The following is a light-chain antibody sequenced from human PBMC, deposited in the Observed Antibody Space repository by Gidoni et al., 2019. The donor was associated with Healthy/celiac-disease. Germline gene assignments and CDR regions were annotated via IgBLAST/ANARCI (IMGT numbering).Light chain of an antibody. J-gene: IGLJ2*01. CDR1: SANIGSTY. Sequence: QSVLTQPPSASGTPGQRVTISCSGSSANIGSTYVYWYQQLPGPAPKLLIYSNNQRPSGVPARFSGSKSGTSASLAISGLRSEDEADYYCAAWDDSLSGVVFGGGTKLTVL. CDR3: AAWDDSLSGVV. V-gene: IGLV1-47*02. CDR2: SNN.